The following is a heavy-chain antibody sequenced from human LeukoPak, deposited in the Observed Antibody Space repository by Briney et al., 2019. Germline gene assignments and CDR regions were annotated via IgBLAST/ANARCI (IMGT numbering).Heavy chain of an antibody. V-gene: IGHV3-30*02. Sequence: RSGGSLRLSCAASGFTFSSYGMHWVRQAPGKGLEWVAFIRYDGSNKYYADSVKGRFTISRDNSKNTLYLQMNSLRAEDTAVYYCAKDRYQLLGAKDWFDPWGQGTLVTVSS. CDR3: AKDRYQLLGAKDWFDP. J-gene: IGHJ5*02. CDR2: IRYDGSNK. D-gene: IGHD2-2*01. CDR1: GFTFSSYG.